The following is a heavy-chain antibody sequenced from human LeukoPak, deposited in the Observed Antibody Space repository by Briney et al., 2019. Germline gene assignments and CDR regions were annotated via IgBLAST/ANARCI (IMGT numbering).Heavy chain of an antibody. CDR2: IKSKTDGGTT. J-gene: IGHJ4*02. V-gene: IGHV3-15*01. Sequence: GGSLRLSCAASGFTFSNAWMSWVRQAPGKGLEWVGRIKSKTDGGTTDYAAPVKGRFTISRDDSKNTLYLQMNSLKTEDTAVYYCTTDKELSGSPPGTRFDYWGQGTLVTVSS. CDR1: GFTFSNAW. CDR3: TTDKELSGSPPGTRFDY. D-gene: IGHD2-15*01.